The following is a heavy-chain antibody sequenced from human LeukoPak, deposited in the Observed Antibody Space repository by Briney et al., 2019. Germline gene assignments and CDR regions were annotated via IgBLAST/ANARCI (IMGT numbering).Heavy chain of an antibody. V-gene: IGHV3-43*02. J-gene: IGHJ5*01. Sequence: GGSLRLSCTASGFTFDGCAMHWVRQVPGRGLEWISLINGDGGVTYYADSVKGRFTISRHNRRNSLYLQMNSLRSDDTAFYYCAMCHNYGYVWETLDSWGQGTLVTVSS. CDR2: INGDGGVT. D-gene: IGHD3-16*01. CDR1: GFTFDGCA. CDR3: AMCHNYGYVWETLDS.